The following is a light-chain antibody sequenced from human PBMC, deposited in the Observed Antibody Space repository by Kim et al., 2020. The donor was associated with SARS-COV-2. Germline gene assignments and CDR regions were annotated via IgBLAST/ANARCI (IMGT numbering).Light chain of an antibody. CDR3: QKSNSYPV. Sequence: AIQLTQSPSSLSASVGDRVTITCRASQGIPSALAWYQQKPGKAPKLLIYDASSLESGVPSRFSGSGSGTDFTLTISSLQPEDFATYYCQKSNSYPVFGQGTKLEI. CDR2: DAS. CDR1: QGIPSA. V-gene: IGKV1-13*02. J-gene: IGKJ2*01.